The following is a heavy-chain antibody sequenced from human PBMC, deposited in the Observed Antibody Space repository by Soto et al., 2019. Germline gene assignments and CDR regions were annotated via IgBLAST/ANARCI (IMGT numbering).Heavy chain of an antibody. Sequence: EVQLMESGGGLVQPGGSLRLSCAASGFTFSNYAMSWVRQAPGKGLEWVSGISGSGTSTHSADSVKGRFTISRDNSKYTLLPQMSSLRAEDTAVYYCATAEGTAWYLRRSDYWGQGTLVTVSS. CDR2: ISGSGTST. V-gene: IGHV3-23*01. CDR3: ATAEGTAWYLRRSDY. D-gene: IGHD6-19*01. CDR1: GFTFSNYA. J-gene: IGHJ4*02.